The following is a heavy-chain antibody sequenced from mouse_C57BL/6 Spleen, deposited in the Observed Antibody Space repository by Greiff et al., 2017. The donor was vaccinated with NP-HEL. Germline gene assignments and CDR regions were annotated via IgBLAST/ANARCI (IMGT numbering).Heavy chain of an antibody. CDR2: IYPGDGDT. Sequence: QVQLQQSGPELVKPGASVKISCKASGYAFSSSWMNWVKQRPGKGLEWIGRIYPGDGDTNYNGKFKGKATLTADKSSSAAYMQLSSLTSEDSAVYCCARSGWGGYFDVWGTGTTVTVSS. CDR1: GYAFSSSW. D-gene: IGHD3-1*01. J-gene: IGHJ1*03. V-gene: IGHV1-82*01. CDR3: ARSGWGGYFDV.